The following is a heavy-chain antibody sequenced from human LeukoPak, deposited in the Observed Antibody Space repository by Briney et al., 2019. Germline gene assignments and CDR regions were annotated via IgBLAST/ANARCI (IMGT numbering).Heavy chain of an antibody. CDR3: AREGRDSSSSALDY. Sequence: SQTLSLTCTVSGGSISSGDYYWSWIRQPPGKGLEWIGYIYYSGSTYYNPSLKSRVTISVDTSKNQFSLKLSSVTAADTAVYYCAREGRDSSSSALDYWGQGTLVTVSS. D-gene: IGHD3-22*01. V-gene: IGHV4-30-4*01. J-gene: IGHJ4*02. CDR2: IYYSGST. CDR1: GGSISSGDYY.